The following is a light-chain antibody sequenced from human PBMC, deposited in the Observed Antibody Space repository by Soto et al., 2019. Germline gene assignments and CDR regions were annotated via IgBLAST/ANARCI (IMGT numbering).Light chain of an antibody. Sequence: LSLSPWERATLSCRASQSFRGLLAWYQQKPGQAPRLLIYDAYYRATGIPPRFSGSGSGTDFPLTISSLEPEDSAVYYCQQRHMWPITFGQGTRLEI. CDR1: QSFRGL. CDR3: QQRHMWPIT. CDR2: DAY. V-gene: IGKV3-11*01. J-gene: IGKJ5*01.